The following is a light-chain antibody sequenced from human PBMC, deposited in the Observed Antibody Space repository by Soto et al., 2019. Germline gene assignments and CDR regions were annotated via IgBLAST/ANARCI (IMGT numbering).Light chain of an antibody. CDR2: AAS. CDR1: QGISKY. J-gene: IGKJ2*01. V-gene: IGKV1-16*02. CDR3: QQYNTYPYT. Sequence: DIQMTQSPSSLSASVGDRVTITCRVSQGISKYLAWFQQKPGKAPKSLIYAASSLHSGVPSKFSGSGSGTDFILTIRSLQPEDFATYYCQQYNTYPYTFGQGTKLEIK.